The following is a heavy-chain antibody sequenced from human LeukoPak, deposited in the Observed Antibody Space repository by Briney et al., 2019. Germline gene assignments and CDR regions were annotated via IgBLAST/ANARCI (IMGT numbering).Heavy chain of an antibody. CDR1: GYTFTGYY. V-gene: IGHV1-2*02. D-gene: IGHD3-10*01. Sequence: GASVKVSCKASGYTFTGYYMHWVRQAPGQGLEWMGWINPNSGGTNYAQKFQGRVTMTRDTSISTAYMELSGLRSDDTAVYYCARERITTPNWFDPWGQGTLVTVSS. CDR3: ARERITTPNWFDP. J-gene: IGHJ5*02. CDR2: INPNSGGT.